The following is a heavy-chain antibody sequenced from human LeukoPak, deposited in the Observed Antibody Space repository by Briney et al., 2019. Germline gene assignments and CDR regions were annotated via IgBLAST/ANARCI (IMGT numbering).Heavy chain of an antibody. Sequence: ASVKVSCKASGYTFTSHDINWVRQATGRGLEWMGWMNPNSGNTGYAQKFQGRVTMTRNTSISTAYMELSSLRSEDTAVYYCARETVEPAAIDYWGQGTLVTVSS. D-gene: IGHD2-2*01. CDR1: GYTFTSHD. CDR3: ARETVEPAAIDY. J-gene: IGHJ4*02. CDR2: MNPNSGNT. V-gene: IGHV1-8*01.